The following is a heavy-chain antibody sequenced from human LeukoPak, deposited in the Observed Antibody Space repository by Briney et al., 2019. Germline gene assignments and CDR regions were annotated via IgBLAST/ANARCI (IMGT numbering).Heavy chain of an antibody. D-gene: IGHD2-15*01. V-gene: IGHV3-23*01. CDR1: GLTFSSYA. CDR2: ISGSGGST. J-gene: IGHJ5*02. CDR3: AKDARTDYCSGGSCYRIDWFDP. Sequence: GGSLRLSCAASGLTFSSYATSWVRQAPGKGLEWVSAISGSGGSTYYADSVKGRFTISRDNSKNTLYLQMNSLGAEDTAVYYCAKDARTDYCSGGSCYRIDWFDPWGQGTLVTVSS.